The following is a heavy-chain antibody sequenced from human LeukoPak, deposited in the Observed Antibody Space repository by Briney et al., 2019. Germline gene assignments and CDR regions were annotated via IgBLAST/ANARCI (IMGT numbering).Heavy chain of an antibody. CDR3: TTRRCKAGYLYGMDV. D-gene: IGHD5-18*01. J-gene: IGHJ6*01. CDR1: GFTFDDYA. Sequence: GRSLRLSCAASGFTFDDYAMHWVRQAPGKGLEWVSCISWNSGSIGYADSVKGRFTISRDNAKNSLYLQMNSMRAEDTALYYCTTRRCKAGYLYGMDVWGEGDTVTVSS. V-gene: IGHV3-9*01. CDR2: ISWNSGSI.